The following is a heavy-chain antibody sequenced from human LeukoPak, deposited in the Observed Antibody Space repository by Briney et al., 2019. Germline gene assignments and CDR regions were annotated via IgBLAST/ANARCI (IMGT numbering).Heavy chain of an antibody. CDR1: RDYIRHFDYY. J-gene: IGHJ5*02. CDR3: ASSWFAVGGTETNWFDP. CDR2: IYYSGIT. V-gene: IGHV4-39*01. D-gene: IGHD6-19*01. Sequence: SETLSLTCSVSRTVSRDYIRHFDYYWVWIRQPPGKGLEWIGSIYYSGITYYNPSLKSRVTISVDTSKNQFSLKLSSVTAADTALYHCASSWFAVGGTETNWFDPWGQGTLVTVSS.